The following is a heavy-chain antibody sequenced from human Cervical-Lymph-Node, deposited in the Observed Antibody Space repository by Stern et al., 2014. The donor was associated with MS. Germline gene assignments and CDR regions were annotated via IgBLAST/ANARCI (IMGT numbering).Heavy chain of an antibody. CDR3: ARGGGYSYSTLDY. D-gene: IGHD3-10*01. J-gene: IGHJ4*02. CDR1: AYTITDYY. V-gene: IGHV1-2*02. CDR2: INHNSGGT. Sequence: QVQLMQSGAEVKKPGASVKVSCKASAYTITDYYTHWVRQAPGHGLEWMGWINHNSGGTYSAQKFQDRLTMTRDTSISTAYMELSSLRSDDTAVYYCARGGGYSYSTLDYWGQGTQVTVSS.